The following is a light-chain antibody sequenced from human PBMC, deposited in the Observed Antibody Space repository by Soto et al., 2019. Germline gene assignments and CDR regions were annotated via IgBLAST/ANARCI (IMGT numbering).Light chain of an antibody. J-gene: IGKJ5*01. Sequence: KTTLSCRASQSVSSNLAWYQHKPGQAPRLLIYGASTRATGIPARFSGSGSGTEFTLSISRLQSEDLALHSCQPYRTWPPISVGHGKRLEIK. CDR1: QSVSSN. CDR3: QPYRTWPPIS. CDR2: GAS. V-gene: IGKV3-15*01.